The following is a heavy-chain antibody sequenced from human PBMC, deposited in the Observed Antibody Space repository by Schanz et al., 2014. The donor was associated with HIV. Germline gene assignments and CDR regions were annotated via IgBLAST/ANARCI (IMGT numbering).Heavy chain of an antibody. CDR1: GFTFRNYG. CDR2: ISYDGSNK. Sequence: VQLVESGGGLVQPGRSLRLSCAASGFTFRNYGMHWVRQAPGKGLEWVTVISYDGSNKYYTDSVKGRFTISRDNSKNTLYLQMNSLRAEDTAVYYCARVKGAVDYWGQGTLVTVSS. J-gene: IGHJ4*02. CDR3: ARVKGAVDY. V-gene: IGHV3-30*03.